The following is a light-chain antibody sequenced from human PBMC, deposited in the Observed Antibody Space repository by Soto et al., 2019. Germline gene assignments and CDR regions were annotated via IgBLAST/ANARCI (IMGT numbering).Light chain of an antibody. Sequence: QSVLTQSPSVSGAPRQSVNISCSGNNSNIGSNAVHWYQQLPGKAPKLLMYYNDMLPSGVSDRFSGSKSGTSASLAISGLQSEDEGDYYCATWDDLLPAWVFGGGTKLTVL. J-gene: IGLJ3*02. CDR3: ATWDDLLPAWV. CDR2: YND. V-gene: IGLV1-36*01. CDR1: NSNIGSNA.